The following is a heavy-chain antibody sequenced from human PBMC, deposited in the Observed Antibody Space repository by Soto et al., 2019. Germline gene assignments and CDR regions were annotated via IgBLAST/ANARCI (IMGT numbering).Heavy chain of an antibody. Sequence: EVQLVESGGGLVQPGGSLRLSCVASGFTFSSYWMHWVRQVPGKEPVWVSFIDSYGSSTKYADSVRGLLTISRDNAKNTLYLLMNSLRVEDTAVYYCVRGLGNSDHWGQGPLVTVSS. CDR1: GFTFSSYW. V-gene: IGHV3-74*03. CDR3: VRGLGNSDH. CDR2: IDSYGSST. J-gene: IGHJ4*02.